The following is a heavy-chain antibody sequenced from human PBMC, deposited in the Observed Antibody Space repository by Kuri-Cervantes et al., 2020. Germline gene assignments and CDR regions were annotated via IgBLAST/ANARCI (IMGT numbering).Heavy chain of an antibody. Sequence: GSLRLSCTVSGGSISSYYWSWIRQPPGKGLEWIGYIYYSGSTNYNPSLKSRVTISVDTSKNQFSLKLSSVTAADTAVYYCARLLSAVAGTFDYWGQGTLVTVSS. CDR2: IYYSGST. D-gene: IGHD6-19*01. CDR3: ARLLSAVAGTFDY. CDR1: GGSISSYY. J-gene: IGHJ4*02. V-gene: IGHV4-59*08.